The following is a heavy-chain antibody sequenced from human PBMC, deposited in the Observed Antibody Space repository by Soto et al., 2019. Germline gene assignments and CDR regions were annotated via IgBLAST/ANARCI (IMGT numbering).Heavy chain of an antibody. CDR3: ASRFSSSLTFPPPAMDV. CDR1: GGSFSGYY. J-gene: IGHJ6*02. V-gene: IGHV4-34*01. D-gene: IGHD6-6*01. Sequence: PSETLSLTCAVYGGSFSGYYWSWIRQPPGKGLEWIGEINHSGSTNYNPSLKSRVTISVDTSKNQFSLKLSSVTAADTAVYYCASRFSSSLTFPPPAMDVWGQGTTVTVSS. CDR2: INHSGST.